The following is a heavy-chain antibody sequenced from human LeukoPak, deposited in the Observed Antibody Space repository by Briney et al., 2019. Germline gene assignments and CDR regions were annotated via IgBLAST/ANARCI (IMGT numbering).Heavy chain of an antibody. Sequence: GGSLRLSCAASGFTVSSYYMSWVRQAPGKGLEWVSIIYSGGSTYYADSVKGRFTISRDSSQNTLYLQMNSLRAEDTAVYYCARAEVFAIFDCWGQGTLVTVSS. D-gene: IGHD2-21*01. J-gene: IGHJ4*02. CDR3: ARAEVFAIFDC. CDR2: IYSGGST. CDR1: GFTVSSYY. V-gene: IGHV3-66*02.